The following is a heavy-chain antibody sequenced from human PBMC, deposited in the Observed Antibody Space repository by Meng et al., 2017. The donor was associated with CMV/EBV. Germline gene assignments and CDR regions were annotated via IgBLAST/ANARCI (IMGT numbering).Heavy chain of an antibody. CDR1: GGSISSSSYY. Sequence: GSLRLSCTVSGGSISSSSYYWDWIRQPPGKGLEWIGSIYYSGSTYYNPSLKSRVTISVDTSKNQFSLKLSSVTAADTAVYYCARAVGGSGWYYFDYWGQGTLVTVSS. CDR2: IYYSGST. V-gene: IGHV4-39*07. J-gene: IGHJ4*02. D-gene: IGHD6-19*01. CDR3: ARAVGGSGWYYFDY.